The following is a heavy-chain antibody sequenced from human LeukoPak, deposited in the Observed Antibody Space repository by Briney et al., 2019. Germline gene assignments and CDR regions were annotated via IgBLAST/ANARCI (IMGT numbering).Heavy chain of an antibody. D-gene: IGHD5-18*01. V-gene: IGHV4-34*01. CDR2: INHSGST. J-gene: IGHJ5*02. Sequence: PSETLSLTCAVYGGSFSGYYWSWIRQPPGKGLEWIGEINHSGSTNYNPSLKSRVTISVDTSKNQFSLKLSSVTAADTAVYYCASQVDTAMVTGWFDPWGQGTLVTVSS. CDR3: ASQVDTAMVTGWFDP. CDR1: GGSFSGYY.